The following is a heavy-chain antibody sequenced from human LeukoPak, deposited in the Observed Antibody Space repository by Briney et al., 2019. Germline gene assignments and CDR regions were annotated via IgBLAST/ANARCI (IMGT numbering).Heavy chain of an antibody. D-gene: IGHD1-7*01. J-gene: IGHJ4*02. Sequence: PGGSLRLSCAVSGLIFNVSAIHWVRQASGKGLEWVGRIRIKPNAYATAYTAAVKGRFTMSRDDSKNTAYLEMSSLKIEDTAVYYCTRPRTHNWNYKDHWGQGTLVTVSS. V-gene: IGHV3-73*01. CDR3: TRPRTHNWNYKDH. CDR1: GLIFNVSA. CDR2: IRIKPNAYAT.